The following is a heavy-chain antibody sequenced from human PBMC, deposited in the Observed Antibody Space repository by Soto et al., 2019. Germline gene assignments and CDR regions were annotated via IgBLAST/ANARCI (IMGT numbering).Heavy chain of an antibody. CDR1: GFTFDGYA. CDR3: AKDIAYYGSGRSDYYGMDV. Sequence: GGSLRLSCAASGFTFDGYAMHWVRQAPGKGLEWVSLISWDGGSTYYADSVKGRFTISRDNSKNSLYLQMNSLRAEDTALYYCAKDIAYYGSGRSDYYGMDVWGQGTTVTVSS. D-gene: IGHD3-10*01. CDR2: ISWDGGST. V-gene: IGHV3-43D*04. J-gene: IGHJ6*02.